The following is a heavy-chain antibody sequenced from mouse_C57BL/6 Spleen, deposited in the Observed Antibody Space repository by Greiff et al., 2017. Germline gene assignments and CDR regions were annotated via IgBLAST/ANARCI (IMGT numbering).Heavy chain of an antibody. D-gene: IGHD2-1*01. CDR1: GYTFTGYW. J-gene: IGHJ1*03. CDR3: ARRTGYYGNYDWYFDV. CDR2: ILPGSGST. V-gene: IGHV1-9*01. Sequence: QVQLQQSGAELMKPGASVKLSCKATGYTFTGYWIEWVKQRPGHGLEWIGEILPGSGSTNYNEKFKGKATFTADTSSNTAYMQLSSLTTEDSAIYYCARRTGYYGNYDWYFDVWGTGTTVTVSS.